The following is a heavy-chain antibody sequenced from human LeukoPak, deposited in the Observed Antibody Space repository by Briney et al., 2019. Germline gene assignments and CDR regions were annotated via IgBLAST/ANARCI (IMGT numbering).Heavy chain of an antibody. D-gene: IGHD3-10*01. V-gene: IGHV4-59*02. CDR3: ARAGGSGSPGYFDY. J-gene: IGHJ4*02. CDR1: RGSVSSYY. Sequence: SETLFLTCTVSRGSVSSYYWSWIRQAPGKGLEWIGYIFYSGDTNYNPSLKSRVTISVDTSQNQFSLRLSSVTAADTAVYYCARAGGSGSPGYFDYWGQGTLVTVSS. CDR2: IFYSGDT.